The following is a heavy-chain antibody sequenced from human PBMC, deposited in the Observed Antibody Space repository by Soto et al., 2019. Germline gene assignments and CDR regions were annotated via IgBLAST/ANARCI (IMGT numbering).Heavy chain of an antibody. J-gene: IGHJ6*02. D-gene: IGHD2-8*01. CDR2: INPKSGGT. Sequence: ASVKVSCKASGYSFTDYHIHWVRQAPGQGLEWLGRINPKSGGTSTAQKVQGWVTMTTDTSISTASMELTRLTSDDTAIYYCARGDSTDCSNGVCSFFYNHDMDVWGQGTTGTVSS. CDR3: ARGDSTDCSNGVCSFFYNHDMDV. V-gene: IGHV1-2*04. CDR1: GYSFTDYH.